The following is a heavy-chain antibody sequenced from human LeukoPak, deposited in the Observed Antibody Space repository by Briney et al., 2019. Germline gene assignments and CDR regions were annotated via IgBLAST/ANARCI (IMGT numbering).Heavy chain of an antibody. CDR2: IIPILGIA. CDR1: GGTFSSYT. Sequence: SVKVSCKASGGTFSSYTISWVRQAPGQGLEWIGRIIPILGIANYARKFQGRVTITADKSTSTAYMELSSLRSEDTAVYYCATAYYSSSSGERVLWGQGTLVTVSS. CDR3: ATAYYSSSSGERVL. V-gene: IGHV1-69*02. D-gene: IGHD6-6*01. J-gene: IGHJ4*02.